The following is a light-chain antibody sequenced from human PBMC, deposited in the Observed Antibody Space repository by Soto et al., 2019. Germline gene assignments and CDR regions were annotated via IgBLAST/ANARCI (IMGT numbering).Light chain of an antibody. CDR2: GAS. CDR3: QQYSHSPPYT. J-gene: IGKJ2*01. Sequence: EIVLTQSPGTLSLSPGERATLSCRASQSISSSFLAWYQQKPGQAPRLLIYGASSRATGIPDRFSGSGSGTDFTLTISRLEPADFAVDYCQQYSHSPPYTLGQGTKL. CDR1: QSISSSF. V-gene: IGKV3-20*01.